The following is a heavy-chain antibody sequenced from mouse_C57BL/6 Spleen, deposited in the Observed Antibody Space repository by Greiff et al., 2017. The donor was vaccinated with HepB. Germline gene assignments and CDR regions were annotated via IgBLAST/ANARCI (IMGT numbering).Heavy chain of an antibody. V-gene: IGHV1-64*01. J-gene: IGHJ4*01. D-gene: IGHD4-1*01. CDR1: GYTFTSYW. CDR2: IHPNSGST. Sequence: VQLQESGAELVKPGASVKLSCKASGYTFTSYWMHWVKQRPGQGLEWIGMIHPNSGSTNYNEKFKSKATLTVDKSSSTAYMQLSSLTSEDSAVYYCARSGTKTYAMDYWGQGTSVTVSS. CDR3: ARSGTKTYAMDY.